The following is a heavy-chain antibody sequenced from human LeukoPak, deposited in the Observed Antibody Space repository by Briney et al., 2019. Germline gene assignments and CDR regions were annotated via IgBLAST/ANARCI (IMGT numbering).Heavy chain of an antibody. CDR3: TTGRTSSSKDWFDP. CDR1: VLTFSNAW. D-gene: IGHD6-6*01. J-gene: IGHJ5*02. V-gene: IGHV3-15*01. CDR2: IKSKTDGGTT. Sequence: GGSLRLSCAASVLTFSNAWMSWVRQAPGKGLEWVGRIKSKTDGGTTSYAAPVKGRFTISRDDSKNTLYLQMNSLTTEDAAVYYCTTGRTSSSKDWFDPWGQGTLVTVSS.